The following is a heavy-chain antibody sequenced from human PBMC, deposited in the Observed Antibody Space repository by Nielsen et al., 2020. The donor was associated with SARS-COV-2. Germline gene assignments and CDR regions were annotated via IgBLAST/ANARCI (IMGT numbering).Heavy chain of an antibody. CDR2: VYYIGST. J-gene: IGHJ4*02. D-gene: IGHD3-10*01. CDR1: GYSISSGYY. Sequence: SETLSLTCTVSGYSISSGYYWGWIRQPPGKGLEWIGSVYYIGSTYYNPSLKSRLTISVDTSKNQFSLRLSSVTAADTAVYYCASNYVDYYGSGSYFGYWGQGMLVTVSS. V-gene: IGHV4-38-2*02. CDR3: ASNYVDYYGSGSYFGY.